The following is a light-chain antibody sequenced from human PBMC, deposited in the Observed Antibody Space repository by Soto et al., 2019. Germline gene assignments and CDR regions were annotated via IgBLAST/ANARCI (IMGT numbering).Light chain of an antibody. Sequence: DVQMTQSPSSLSASIGDRVTLTCRASQNIAEFLNWYQVKSDKGPKLLIYGTSTLQSGVPSRVSGGGWRRESTRPITNLQQSDLAAYYSPQCDNPVLPLGGGT. CDR3: PQCDNPVLP. J-gene: IGKJ4*01. CDR2: GTS. V-gene: IGKV1-39*01. CDR1: QNIAEF.